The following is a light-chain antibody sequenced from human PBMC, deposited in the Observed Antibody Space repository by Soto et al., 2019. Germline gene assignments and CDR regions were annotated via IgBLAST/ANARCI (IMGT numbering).Light chain of an antibody. CDR3: QQYGTSPPLT. CDR2: GAS. J-gene: IGKJ4*01. V-gene: IGKV3-20*01. Sequence: EIVLTQAPGTLSLSPGERATLSCRASQSVSSTYLAWYQQKPGQPPRLLIYGASSRATGIPDRFSGSGSGTDFTLTISRLEPEDFAVYYCQQYGTSPPLTFGAGTKVDIK. CDR1: QSVSSTY.